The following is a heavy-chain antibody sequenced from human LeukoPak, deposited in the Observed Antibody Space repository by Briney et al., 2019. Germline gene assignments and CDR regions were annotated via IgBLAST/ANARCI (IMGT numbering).Heavy chain of an antibody. CDR3: AKPSRIQLWLFDY. CDR2: ISGSGGST. D-gene: IGHD5-18*01. J-gene: IGHJ4*02. Sequence: GGSLRLSCAASGFTFSSYAMSWVRQAPGKGLEWVSAISGSGGSTYYADSVKGRFTISRDNSKNTRYLQMNSLRAEDTAVYYCAKPSRIQLWLFDYWGQGTLVTVSS. CDR1: GFTFSSYA. V-gene: IGHV3-23*01.